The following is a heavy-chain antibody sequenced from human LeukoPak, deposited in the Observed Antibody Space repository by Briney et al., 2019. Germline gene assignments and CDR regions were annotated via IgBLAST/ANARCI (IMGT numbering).Heavy chain of an antibody. V-gene: IGHV3-11*01. CDR1: GFTFSDYY. CDR2: ISSSGSTI. D-gene: IGHD6-19*01. Sequence: GGSLRLSCAASGFTFSDYYMSWIRQAPGKGLEWVSYISSSGSTIYYADSVKGRFTISRDNAKNSLYLQMNSLRAEDTAVYYCTRRHREAVAGIIQDYWGQGTLVTVSS. CDR3: TRRHREAVAGIIQDY. J-gene: IGHJ4*02.